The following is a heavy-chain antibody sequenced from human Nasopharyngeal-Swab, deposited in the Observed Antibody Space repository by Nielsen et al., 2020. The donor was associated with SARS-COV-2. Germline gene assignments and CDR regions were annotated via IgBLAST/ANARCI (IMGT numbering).Heavy chain of an antibody. CDR1: GFTFGSYA. CDR2: LIEDGSTT. V-gene: IGHV3-23*01. D-gene: IGHD3-22*01. Sequence: GESLKISCAASGFTFGSYAMSWVRQAPGKGLEWVSGLIEDGSTTYYADSVKGRFTISRDNSRNTLYLQMNSLTAEDTAVYYCALVFDYYDSSGYGWGQGTLVTVSS. CDR3: ALVFDYYDSSGYG. J-gene: IGHJ4*02.